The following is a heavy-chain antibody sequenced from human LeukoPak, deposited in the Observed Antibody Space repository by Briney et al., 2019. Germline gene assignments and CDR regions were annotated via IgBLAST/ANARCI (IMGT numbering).Heavy chain of an antibody. CDR2: INPNSGDT. J-gene: IGHJ4*02. Sequence: ASVKVSCKASGYTFTGYYMHWVRQAPGQGPEWMGWINPNSGDTNYAQQFQGRVTMARDTSISTAYMELSRLTSDDTAVYYCARGGGLAAAGTRVDYWGQGTLVTVSS. D-gene: IGHD6-13*01. V-gene: IGHV1-2*02. CDR3: ARGGGLAAAGTRVDY. CDR1: GYTFTGYY.